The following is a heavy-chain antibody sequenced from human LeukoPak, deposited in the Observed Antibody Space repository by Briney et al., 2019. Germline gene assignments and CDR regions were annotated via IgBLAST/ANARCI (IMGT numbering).Heavy chain of an antibody. CDR3: AREKYGGSNNWFDP. V-gene: IGHV3-66*01. Sequence: PGGSLRLSCAASGFTVSSNYMSWVRQAPGKGLEWVSVIYSGGSTYYADSVKGRFTISRDNSKNTLYLQMNSLRAEDTAVYYCAREKYGGSNNWFDPWGQGTLVTVSS. D-gene: IGHD2-2*01. J-gene: IGHJ5*02. CDR2: IYSGGST. CDR1: GFTVSSNY.